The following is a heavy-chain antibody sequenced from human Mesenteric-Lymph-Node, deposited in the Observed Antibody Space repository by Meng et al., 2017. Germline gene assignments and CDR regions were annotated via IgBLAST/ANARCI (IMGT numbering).Heavy chain of an antibody. V-gene: IGHV4-30-4*01. Sequence: SGPGLVNTSQTLSLTCTVCGGAISSGDYYWSWIRQPPGKGLELIGHIYYSGGTSYNPSLKSRVTISVDTSNNQFSLKLSSVTAADTAVYYCARVGWRQWSFDLWGRGTLVTVSS. CDR2: IYYSGGT. CDR3: ARVGWRQWSFDL. D-gene: IGHD5-18*01. CDR1: GGAISSGDYY. J-gene: IGHJ2*01.